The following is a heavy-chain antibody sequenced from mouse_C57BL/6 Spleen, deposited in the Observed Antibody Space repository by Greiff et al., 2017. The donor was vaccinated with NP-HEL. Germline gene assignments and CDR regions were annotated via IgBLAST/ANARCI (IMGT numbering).Heavy chain of an antibody. CDR1: GFNIKDDY. V-gene: IGHV14-4*01. CDR2: IDPENGDT. D-gene: IGHD1-1*01. J-gene: IGHJ1*03. Sequence: VQLKQSGAELVRPGASVKLSCTASGFNIKDDYMHWVKQRPEQGLEWIGWIDPENGDTEYASKFQGKATITADTSSNPAYLQLSSLTSEDTAVYYCTTPGYYYGSSYEGYFDVWGTGTTVTVSS. CDR3: TTPGYYYGSSYEGYFDV.